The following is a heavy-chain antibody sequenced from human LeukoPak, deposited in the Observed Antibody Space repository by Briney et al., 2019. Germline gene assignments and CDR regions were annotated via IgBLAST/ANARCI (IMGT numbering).Heavy chain of an antibody. D-gene: IGHD1-26*01. CDR1: GGSVSSGSYY. Sequence: TTSETLSLTCTVSGGSVSSGSYYWSWIRQPPGKGLEWIGYIYYSGSTNYNPSLKSRVTISVDTSKNQFSLKLSSVTAADTAVYYCAREWELLYWGQGTLVTVSS. J-gene: IGHJ4*02. CDR3: AREWELLY. CDR2: IYYSGST. V-gene: IGHV4-61*01.